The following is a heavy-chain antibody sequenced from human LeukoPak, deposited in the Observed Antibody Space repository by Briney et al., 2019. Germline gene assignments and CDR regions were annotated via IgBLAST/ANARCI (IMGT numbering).Heavy chain of an antibody. J-gene: IGHJ6*02. CDR3: ARGLMVYAILDLYYYYYGMDV. V-gene: IGHV3-33*01. D-gene: IGHD2-8*01. CDR1: GFTFSSYG. Sequence: SGGSLRLSCAASGFTFSSYGMHWVRQAPGKGLEWVAVIWYDGSNKYYADSVKGRFTISRDNSKNTLYLQMNSLRAEDTAVYYCARGLMVYAILDLYYYYYGMDVWGQGTTVTVSS. CDR2: IWYDGSNK.